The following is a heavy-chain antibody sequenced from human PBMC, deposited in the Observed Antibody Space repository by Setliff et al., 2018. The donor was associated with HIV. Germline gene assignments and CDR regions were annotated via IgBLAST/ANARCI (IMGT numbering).Heavy chain of an antibody. J-gene: IGHJ6*02. Sequence: ETLSLTCTVSGGSISSDYWSWIRQPPGKGLEWIGYIYYSGSTNYNPSLKSRVTISVATSKNQFSLKLNSVTTADTAVYYCARNFGLSPSGKYYYYYGMDIWGQGTTVTVSS. D-gene: IGHD3-10*01. CDR2: IYYSGST. CDR3: ARNFGLSPSGKYYYYYGMDI. V-gene: IGHV4-59*01. CDR1: GGSISSDY.